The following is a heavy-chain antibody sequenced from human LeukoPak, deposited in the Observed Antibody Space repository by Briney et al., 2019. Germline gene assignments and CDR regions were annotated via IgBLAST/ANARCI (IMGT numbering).Heavy chain of an antibody. D-gene: IGHD1-26*01. V-gene: IGHV4-4*07. Sequence: SETLSLTCTASGGSISSYYWSWIRQPAGKGLEWIGRIFTSGSTNYNPSLKSRVTMSVDTSKNQFSLKLSSVTAADTAVYYCARDRSFSGSHYFDYWGQGTLVTVSS. J-gene: IGHJ4*02. CDR1: GGSISSYY. CDR3: ARDRSFSGSHYFDY. CDR2: IFTSGST.